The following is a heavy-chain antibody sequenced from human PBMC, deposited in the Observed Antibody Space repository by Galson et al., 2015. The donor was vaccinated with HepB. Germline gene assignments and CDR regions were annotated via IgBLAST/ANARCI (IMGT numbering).Heavy chain of an antibody. CDR3: ARYALGHNYKDPFDS. CDR1: GFIFNAKS. V-gene: IGHV3-48*01. D-gene: IGHD3-10*01. CDR2: ISSTSDTK. J-gene: IGHJ4*02. Sequence: RLSCAASGFIFNAKSMHWVRQAPGKGLEWVSYISSTSDTKYYADSVKGRFTISRDNAKNSLYLQMNSLRAEDTAVYYCARYALGHNYKDPFDSWGQGTLVTVSS.